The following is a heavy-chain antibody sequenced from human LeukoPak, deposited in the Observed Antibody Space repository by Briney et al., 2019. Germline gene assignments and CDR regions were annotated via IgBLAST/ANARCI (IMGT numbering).Heavy chain of an antibody. Sequence: GGSLRLSCAASEFTFSDFAMSWVRQAPGKGLEWVSAISNNGGYTYYADSVQGRFTISRDNSKSTLCLQMNSLRAEDTAVYYCAKQLGYCSDGSCYFPYWGQGTLATVSS. V-gene: IGHV3-23*01. CDR1: EFTFSDFA. J-gene: IGHJ4*02. CDR3: AKQLGYCSDGSCYFPY. D-gene: IGHD2-15*01. CDR2: ISNNGGYT.